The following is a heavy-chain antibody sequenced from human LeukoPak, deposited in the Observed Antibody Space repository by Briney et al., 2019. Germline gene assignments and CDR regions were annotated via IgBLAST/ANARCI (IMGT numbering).Heavy chain of an antibody. V-gene: IGHV1-2*02. CDR3: ASVYNSGWNFHY. J-gene: IGHJ4*02. CDR2: INPNTGGT. Sequence: ASVKVSCKASGYTFTAYYLHWVRQAPGQGLEWMGWINPNTGGTNYAQKFQDRVTMTRDTSISTAYIELSRLKSDDTAVYYCASVYNSGWNFHYWGQGTLVTVSS. CDR1: GYTFTAYY. D-gene: IGHD6-19*01.